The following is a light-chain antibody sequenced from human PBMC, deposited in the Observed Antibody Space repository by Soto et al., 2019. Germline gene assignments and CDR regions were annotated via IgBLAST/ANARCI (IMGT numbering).Light chain of an antibody. CDR2: EVS. CDR3: SLYTSSSTFV. J-gene: IGLJ1*01. CDR1: SSDVGSYNR. Sequence: QSVLTQPPSVSGSPGQSVTISCTGTSSDVGSYNRVSWYQQAPGTAPKLMIYEVSNRPSGVPDRFSGSKSGNTASLTISGLQAEDEADYYCSLYTSSSTFVFGTGTKLTVL. V-gene: IGLV2-18*01.